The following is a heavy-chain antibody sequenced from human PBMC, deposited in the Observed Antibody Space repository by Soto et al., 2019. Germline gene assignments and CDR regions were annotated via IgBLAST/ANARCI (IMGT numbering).Heavy chain of an antibody. D-gene: IGHD3-10*01. CDR1: GFTFSTYS. CDR3: ARVGIWFGELSQNAFDI. CDR2: ISSSSST. V-gene: IGHV3-21*04. Sequence: PGGSLRLSCAASGFTFSTYSLNWVRQAPGKGLEWVSFISSSSSTGYADSVKGRFTISRDNAKNSLYLQMNSLRAEDTALYYCARVGIWFGELSQNAFDIWGQGTMVTVSS. J-gene: IGHJ3*02.